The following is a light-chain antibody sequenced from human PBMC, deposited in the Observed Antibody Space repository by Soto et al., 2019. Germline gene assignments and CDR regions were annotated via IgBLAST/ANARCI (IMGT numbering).Light chain of an antibody. CDR3: QSYDSSLSGSFYV. V-gene: IGLV1-40*01. CDR2: GNS. CDR1: SSNIGAGYD. J-gene: IGLJ1*01. Sequence: QSVLAQPPSVSGAPGQRVTISCTGSSSNIGAGYDVHWYQQLPGTAPKLLIYGNSNRPSGVPDRFSGSKSGTSASLAITGLQAEDEADYYCQSYDSSLSGSFYVSGTGTKVTVL.